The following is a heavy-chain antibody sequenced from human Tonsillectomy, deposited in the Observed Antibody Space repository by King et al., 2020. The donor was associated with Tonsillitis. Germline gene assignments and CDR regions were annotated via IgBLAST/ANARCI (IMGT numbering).Heavy chain of an antibody. CDR1: GGSISSGGYY. D-gene: IGHD3-10*01. CDR2: IYYSGST. V-gene: IGHV4-31*03. CDR3: ARDFITMVRGVIVSWFDP. J-gene: IGHJ5*02. Sequence: VQLQESGPGLVKPSQTLSLTCTVSGGSISSGGYYWSWIRQHPGKGLEWIGYIYYSGSTYYNPSLKSRVTISVDTSKNQFSLKLSSVTAADTAVYYCARDFITMVRGVIVSWFDPWGQGTLVTVSS.